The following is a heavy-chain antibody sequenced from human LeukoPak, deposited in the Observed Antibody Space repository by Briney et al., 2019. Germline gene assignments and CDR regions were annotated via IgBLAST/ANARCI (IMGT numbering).Heavy chain of an antibody. J-gene: IGHJ3*01. CDR2: ISGSGGST. CDR3: AKDRSCSGSSCNVGS. Sequence: GGSLRLSCAASGFTFSSFAMSWVRQAPGKGLEWVSAISGSGGSTFYADSVKGQFTISRDNSKNTLFLQMNGLRAEDTAVYYCAKDRSCSGSSCNVGSWGQGTMVTVSS. CDR1: GFTFSSFA. D-gene: IGHD2-2*01. V-gene: IGHV3-23*01.